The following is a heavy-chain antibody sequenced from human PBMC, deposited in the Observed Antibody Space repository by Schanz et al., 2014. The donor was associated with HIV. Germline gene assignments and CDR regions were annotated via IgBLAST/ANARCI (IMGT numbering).Heavy chain of an antibody. CDR2: ISYDGSNK. D-gene: IGHD5-12*01. CDR3: ARGNRRDGYNYCFDY. J-gene: IGHJ4*02. V-gene: IGHV3-30-3*01. CDR1: GFTFSNYA. Sequence: QVQLVESGGGVVQPGRSLRLSCAVSGFTFSNYAMNWVRQAPGKGLEWVAVISYDGSNKYYADSVKGRFTISRDSSKNTLYLQMNSLRAEDTAVYYCARGNRRDGYNYCFDYWGQGTLVTVSS.